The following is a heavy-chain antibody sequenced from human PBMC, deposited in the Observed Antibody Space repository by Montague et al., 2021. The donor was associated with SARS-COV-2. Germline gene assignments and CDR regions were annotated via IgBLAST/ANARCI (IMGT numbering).Heavy chain of an antibody. D-gene: IGHD3-22*01. J-gene: IGHJ2*01. CDR1: GGSISSGGHY. V-gene: IGHV4-61*08. Sequence: SETLSLTCTVSGGSISSGGHYWSWIRQPPGKGLEWIGYIYFSGSIDYNPALKSRVTTSVDTSKNQFSLGLSSLTAADTAVYYCARHGRFSVIVNTPRGAFDIWGRGTLVTVSS. CDR3: ARHGRFSVIVNTPRGAFDI. CDR2: IYFSGSI.